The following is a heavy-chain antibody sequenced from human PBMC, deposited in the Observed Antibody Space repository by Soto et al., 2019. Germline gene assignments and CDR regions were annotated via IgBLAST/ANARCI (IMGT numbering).Heavy chain of an antibody. Sequence: SETLSVTCAVSGGSIDSSSYFWVWIRQSPKTGLEWIGTIYSSGSTYYNPSLKSRITMSIDTSKNQFSLNLGSVTAADTAVYYCTRRRFGVRGVTTMDVWGPGTTVTVSS. J-gene: IGHJ6*02. D-gene: IGHD3-10*01. V-gene: IGHV4-39*01. CDR3: TRRRFGVRGVTTMDV. CDR2: IYSSGST. CDR1: GGSIDSSSYF.